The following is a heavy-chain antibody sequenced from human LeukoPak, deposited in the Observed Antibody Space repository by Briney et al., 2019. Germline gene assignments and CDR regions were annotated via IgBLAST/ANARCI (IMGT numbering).Heavy chain of an antibody. CDR2: INSDGSST. D-gene: IGHD3-22*01. CDR1: GFTFSSYW. J-gene: IGHJ3*02. CDR3: ASPYYYDSSGYSDAFDI. V-gene: IGHV3-74*01. Sequence: TGGSLRLSCAASGFTFSSYWMHWVRHAPGKGLVWVSRINSDGSSTSYADSVKGRFTISRDNAKNTLYLQMNSLRAEDTAVYYCASPYYYDSSGYSDAFDIWGQGTMVTVSS.